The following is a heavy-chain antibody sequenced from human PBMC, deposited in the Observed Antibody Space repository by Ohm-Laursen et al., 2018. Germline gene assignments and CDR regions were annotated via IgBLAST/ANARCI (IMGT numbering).Heavy chain of an antibody. CDR3: ARDPVRGLTDY. V-gene: IGHV3-48*03. J-gene: IGHJ4*02. Sequence: SLRLSCAASGFTFSSYEMNWVRQALGKGLEWVSYISSSGSTIHYADSVKGRFTISRDNAKNSLYLQMNSLRAEDTAVYHCARDPVRGLTDYWGQGTLVTVSS. D-gene: IGHD3-16*01. CDR2: ISSSGSTI. CDR1: GFTFSSYE.